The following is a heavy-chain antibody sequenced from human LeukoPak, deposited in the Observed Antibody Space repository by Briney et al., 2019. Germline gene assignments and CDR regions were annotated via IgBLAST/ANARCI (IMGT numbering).Heavy chain of an antibody. Sequence: PGGSLRLSCAASGFTFSSYWMSWVRQAPGRGLEWVANIKQDGSEKYYVDSVKGRFTISRDNAKNSLYLQMNSLRAEDTAVYYCARDSAAAGMFYYYYMDVWGKGTTVTVSS. CDR3: ARDSAAAGMFYYYYMDV. V-gene: IGHV3-7*01. J-gene: IGHJ6*03. CDR1: GFTFSSYW. CDR2: IKQDGSEK. D-gene: IGHD6-13*01.